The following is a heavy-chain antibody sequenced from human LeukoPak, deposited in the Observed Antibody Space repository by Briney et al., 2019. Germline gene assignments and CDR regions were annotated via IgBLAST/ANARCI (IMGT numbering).Heavy chain of an antibody. CDR2: INPYTGGT. D-gene: IGHD3-3*01. V-gene: IGHV1-2*02. CDR1: GYTFTDYY. J-gene: IGHJ4*02. CDR3: ARGWSGPYYSDY. Sequence: ASVKVSCKASGYTFTDYYMHWVRQAPGQGLEWMAWINPYTGGTNYAQRFQGRVTMTRDTSISTAYMELNSLRSDDTAVYYCARGWSGPYYSDYWGQGTLVTVSS.